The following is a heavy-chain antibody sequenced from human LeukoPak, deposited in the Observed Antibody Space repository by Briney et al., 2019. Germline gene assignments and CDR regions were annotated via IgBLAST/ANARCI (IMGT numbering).Heavy chain of an antibody. V-gene: IGHV4-4*02. CDR3: ASTGPYYYDSSGYYWTYYFDY. J-gene: IGHJ4*02. CDR1: GGSISSSNW. Sequence: SGTLSLTCAVSGGSISSSNWWSWVRQAPGKGLEWIVEIYHSGSTNYNPSLKSRVTISVDKSKNQFSLKLSSVTAADTAVYYCASTGPYYYDSSGYYWTYYFDYWGQGTLVTVSS. D-gene: IGHD3-22*01. CDR2: IYHSGST.